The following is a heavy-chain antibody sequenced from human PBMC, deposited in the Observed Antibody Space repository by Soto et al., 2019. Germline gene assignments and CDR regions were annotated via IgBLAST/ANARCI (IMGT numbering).Heavy chain of an antibody. CDR3: ARHEYADLILDY. V-gene: IGHV4-39*01. J-gene: IGHJ4*02. D-gene: IGHD2-2*01. Sequence: QLQLQESGPGLVKPSETLSLTCTVSGGSISSSSYYWGWIRQPPGKGLEWIGSFYYSGSTYYNPSLKSRVTISVDTSKNQFSLKLNSVTAADTAVYYCARHEYADLILDYWGQGALVTVSS. CDR1: GGSISSSSYY. CDR2: FYYSGST.